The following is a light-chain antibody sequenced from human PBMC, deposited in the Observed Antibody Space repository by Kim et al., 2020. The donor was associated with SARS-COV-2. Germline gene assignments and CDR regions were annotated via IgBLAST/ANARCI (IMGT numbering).Light chain of an antibody. J-gene: IGKJ1*01. CDR2: AAS. CDR1: KGIRNE. Sequence: ASVGDRVNITCRASKGIRNELGWYQQKSETAPKLLIDAASSLQSGVPSRFSGSGSGTDFTLTINSLQPEDFATYYCLHDYNYVWTFGQGTKVDIK. CDR3: LHDYNYVWT. V-gene: IGKV1-6*01.